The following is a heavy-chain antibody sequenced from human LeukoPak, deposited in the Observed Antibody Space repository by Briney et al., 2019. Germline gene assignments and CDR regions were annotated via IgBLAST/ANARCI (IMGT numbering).Heavy chain of an antibody. V-gene: IGHV1-46*01. J-gene: IGHJ4*02. Sequence: ASVKVSCKASGYTFSSYYVHWVRQAPGQGLEWMGMIIPSDGFTSYAQKFQGRVTMTRDMSTSTVYMELSSLRSDDTAVYYCARDLMGIAYRGAFYYWGQGTLVTVSS. CDR1: GYTFSSYY. D-gene: IGHD6-13*01. CDR2: IIPSDGFT. CDR3: ARDLMGIAYRGAFYY.